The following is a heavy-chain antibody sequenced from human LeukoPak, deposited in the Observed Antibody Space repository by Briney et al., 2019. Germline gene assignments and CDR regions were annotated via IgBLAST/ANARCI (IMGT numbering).Heavy chain of an antibody. Sequence: GGSLRLSCAASGFTFGDYAMHWVRQAPGKGLEWVSGISWNGGSIGYADSVKGRFTISRDNAKNSLYLQMNSLRAEDTALYYCAKSVEAAVAGAIDYWGQGTLVTVSS. V-gene: IGHV3-9*01. CDR3: AKSVEAAVAGAIDY. J-gene: IGHJ4*02. CDR2: ISWNGGSI. CDR1: GFTFGDYA. D-gene: IGHD6-19*01.